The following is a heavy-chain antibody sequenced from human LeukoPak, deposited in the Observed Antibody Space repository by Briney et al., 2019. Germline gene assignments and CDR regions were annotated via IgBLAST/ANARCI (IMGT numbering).Heavy chain of an antibody. J-gene: IGHJ6*02. D-gene: IGHD5-18*01. V-gene: IGHV5-10-1*01. CDR3: ARDMGAGYSYGNGYYYYGMDV. CDR1: GYSFTSYW. Sequence: PGESLKISCKGSGYSFTSYWISWVRQMPGKGLEWMGRIDPSDSYTNYSPSFQGHVTISADKSISTAYLQWSSLKASDTAMYYCARDMGAGYSYGNGYYYYGMDVWGQGTTVTVSS. CDR2: IDPSDSYT.